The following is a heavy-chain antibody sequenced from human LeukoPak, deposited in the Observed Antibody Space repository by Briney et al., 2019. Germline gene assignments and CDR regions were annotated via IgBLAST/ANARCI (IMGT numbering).Heavy chain of an antibody. CDR2: INPNSGGT. Sequence: GASVKVSCKASGYTFTGYYMHWVRQAPGQGLEWMGWINPNSGGTNYAQKFQGRVTMTRDTSISTAYMELSRLRSGDTAVYYCARDVDSSSWYAFDPWGQGTLVTVSS. V-gene: IGHV1-2*02. CDR3: ARDVDSSSWYAFDP. J-gene: IGHJ5*02. CDR1: GYTFTGYY. D-gene: IGHD6-13*01.